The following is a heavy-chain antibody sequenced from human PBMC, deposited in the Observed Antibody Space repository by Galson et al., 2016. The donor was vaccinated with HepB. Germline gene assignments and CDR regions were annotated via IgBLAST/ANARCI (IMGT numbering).Heavy chain of an antibody. CDR3: ASTEMATISQ. CDR2: IDPSDSYT. D-gene: IGHD5-24*01. CDR1: GYSFTSYW. J-gene: IGHJ4*02. Sequence: QSGAAVKKPGESLRISCTGSGYSFTSYWISWVRQMPGKGLEWMGRIDPSDSYTNYSPSFQGHVTISADKSISTAYLQWSSLKASDTAMYYCASTEMATISQWGQGTLVTVSS. V-gene: IGHV5-10-1*01.